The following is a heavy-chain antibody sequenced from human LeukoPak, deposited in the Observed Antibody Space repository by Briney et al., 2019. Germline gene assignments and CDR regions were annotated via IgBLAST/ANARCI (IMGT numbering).Heavy chain of an antibody. CDR1: GYTFTSYG. D-gene: IGHD2-2*01. V-gene: IGHV1-18*04. CDR3: ASVRGYCSSTSCSYYYYGMDV. CDR2: ISAYNGNT. J-gene: IGHJ6*04. Sequence: ASVKVSCKASGYTFTSYGISWVRQAPGQGREWMGWISAYNGNTNYAQKLQGRVTMTTGTSTSTAYMELRSLRSDDTAVYYCASVRGYCSSTSCSYYYYGMDVWGKGTTVTVSS.